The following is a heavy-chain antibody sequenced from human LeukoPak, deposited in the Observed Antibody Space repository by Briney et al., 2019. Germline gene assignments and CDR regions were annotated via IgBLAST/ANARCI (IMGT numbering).Heavy chain of an antibody. V-gene: IGHV3-23*01. J-gene: IGHJ3*02. CDR2: ISGSGGST. CDR3: VLYGDYESPDGFDI. Sequence: GGSLRLSCAASGFTFSSYGMNWVRQAPGKGLEWVSAISGSGGSTYYADSVKGRFTISRDNSKNTLYLQMNSLRAEDTAVYYCVLYGDYESPDGFDIRGQGTMVTVSS. CDR1: GFTFSSYG. D-gene: IGHD4-17*01.